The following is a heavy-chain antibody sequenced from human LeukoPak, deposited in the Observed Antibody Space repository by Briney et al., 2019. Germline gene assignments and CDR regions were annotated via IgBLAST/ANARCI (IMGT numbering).Heavy chain of an antibody. J-gene: IGHJ6*03. D-gene: IGHD5-12*01. Sequence: PGGSLRLSCAASGFTFDDYAMHWVRQAPGKGLEWVSGISWNSGSIGYADSVKGRFTISRDNAKNSLYLQMNSLRAEDMALYYCAKDGXSGPXYXXVDVWGXGTTVTXSS. CDR1: GFTFDDYA. V-gene: IGHV3-9*03. CDR3: AKDGXSGPXYXXVDV. CDR2: ISWNSGSI.